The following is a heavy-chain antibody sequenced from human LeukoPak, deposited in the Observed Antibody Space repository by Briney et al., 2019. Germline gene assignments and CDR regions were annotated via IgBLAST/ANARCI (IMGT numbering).Heavy chain of an antibody. CDR1: GFTVSSNY. CDR2: IYSGGST. CDR3: ARGIAARPPRD. Sequence: GGSLRLSCAASGFTVSSNYMSWVRQAPGKGLEWVSVIYSGGSTYYADSVKGRFTISRDNSKNTLYLQTNSLRAEDTAVYYCARGIAARPPRDWGQGTLVTVSS. D-gene: IGHD6-6*01. J-gene: IGHJ4*02. V-gene: IGHV3-53*01.